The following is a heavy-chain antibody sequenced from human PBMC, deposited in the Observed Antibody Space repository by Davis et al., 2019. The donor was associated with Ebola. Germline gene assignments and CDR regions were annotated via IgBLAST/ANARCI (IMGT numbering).Heavy chain of an antibody. CDR2: IYYSGST. CDR1: GGSISSYY. V-gene: IGHV4-59*08. D-gene: IGHD3-22*01. Sequence: SETLSLTCTVSGGSISSYYWSWIRQPPGKGLEWIGYIYYSGSTNYNPSLKSRVTISVDTSKNQFSLKLSSVTAADTAVYYCARSGITMIVVVTHYYGMDVWGLGTTVTVSS. CDR3: ARSGITMIVVVTHYYGMDV. J-gene: IGHJ6*02.